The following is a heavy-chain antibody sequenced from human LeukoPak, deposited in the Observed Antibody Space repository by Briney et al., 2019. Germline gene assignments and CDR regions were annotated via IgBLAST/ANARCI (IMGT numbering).Heavy chain of an antibody. CDR1: GFTVSSNY. CDR3: ARDGRVYDSSGYSYYYYGMDA. D-gene: IGHD3-22*01. Sequence: GGSLRLSCAASGFTVSSNYMSWVRQAPGKGLEWVSVIYSGGSTYYADSVKGRFTISRDNSKNTLYLQMNSLRAEDTAVYYCARDGRVYDSSGYSYYYYGMDAWGQGTTVTVSS. J-gene: IGHJ6*02. V-gene: IGHV3-66*01. CDR2: IYSGGST.